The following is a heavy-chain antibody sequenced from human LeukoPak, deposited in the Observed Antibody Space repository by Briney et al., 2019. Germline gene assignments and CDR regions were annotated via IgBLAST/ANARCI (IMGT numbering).Heavy chain of an antibody. CDR1: GFAFNTYS. CDR2: ITSSSSYI. J-gene: IGHJ4*02. Sequence: GSLRLSCAASGFAFNTYSMNWVRQAPGKGPEWVASITSSSSYIFYADSVKGRFTISRDNAKNSLYLQMNSLRAEDTAVYYCARDLSAYGYGDYWGQGTLVTVSS. CDR3: ARDLSAYGYGDY. V-gene: IGHV3-21*01. D-gene: IGHD5-12*01.